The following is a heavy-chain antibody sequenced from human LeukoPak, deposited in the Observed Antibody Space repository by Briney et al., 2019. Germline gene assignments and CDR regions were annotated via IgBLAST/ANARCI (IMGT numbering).Heavy chain of an antibody. CDR2: ISYDGSNK. J-gene: IGHJ4*02. V-gene: IGHV3-30*04. CDR1: GFTFSSYA. D-gene: IGHD3-10*01. CDR3: ARSLMGEGFDY. Sequence: GGSQRLSCAAYGFTFSSYAMHWVRQAPGKGLEWVAVISYDGSNKYYADSVKGRFTISRDNSKNTLYLQMNSLRAEDTAVYYCARSLMGEGFDYWGQGTLVTVSS.